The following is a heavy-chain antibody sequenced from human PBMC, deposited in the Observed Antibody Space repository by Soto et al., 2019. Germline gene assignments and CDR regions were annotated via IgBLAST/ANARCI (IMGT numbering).Heavy chain of an antibody. CDR3: ASTQFLTIVARGNF. V-gene: IGHV3-30-3*01. J-gene: IGHJ4*02. Sequence: PGGSLRLSCAASGFSFSRHTMHWVRQAPGKGLEWLSLMSHNGVITFYAESVKGRFTISRDNSKNTLFLQMNSLTPEDTGLYYCASTQFLTIVARGNFWGLGT. CDR2: MSHNGVIT. D-gene: IGHD3-10*01. CDR1: GFSFSRHT.